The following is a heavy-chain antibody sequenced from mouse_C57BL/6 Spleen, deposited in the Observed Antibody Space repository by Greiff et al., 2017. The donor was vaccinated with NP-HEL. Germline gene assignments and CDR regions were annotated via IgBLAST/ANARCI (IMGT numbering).Heavy chain of an antibody. CDR3: TRYYSILDY. CDR2: IDPETGGT. V-gene: IGHV1-15*01. J-gene: IGHJ2*01. CDR1: GYTFTDYE. D-gene: IGHD2-5*01. Sequence: VQLQESGAELVRPGASVTLSCKASGYTFTDYEMHWVKQTPVHGLEWIGAIDPETGGTAYNQKFKGKAILTADKSSSTAYMELRSLTSEDSAVYYCTRYYSILDYWGQGTTLTVSS.